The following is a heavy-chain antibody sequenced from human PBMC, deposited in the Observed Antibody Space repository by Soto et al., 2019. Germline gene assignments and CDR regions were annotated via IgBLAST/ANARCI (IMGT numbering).Heavy chain of an antibody. CDR3: ASPHIEAAGRPEALDI. CDR1: GYTFTSYD. V-gene: IGHV1-8*01. D-gene: IGHD6-13*01. J-gene: IGHJ3*02. CDR2: MNPNSGNT. Sequence: GASVKVSCKASGYTFTSYDINWVRQATGQGLEWMGWMNPNSGNTGYAQKFQGRVTMTRNTSISTAYMELSSLRSEDTAVYYCASPHIEAAGRPEALDIWGQGTMVTVSS.